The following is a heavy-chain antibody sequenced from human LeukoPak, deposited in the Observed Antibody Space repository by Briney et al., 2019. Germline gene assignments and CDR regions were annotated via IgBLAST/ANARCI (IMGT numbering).Heavy chain of an antibody. V-gene: IGHV4-39*01. CDR2: IYYSRST. J-gene: IGHJ4*02. CDR3: AKSGGYGLIDY. D-gene: IGHD1-26*01. Sequence: SETLSLTCTVSGGSISSSSYYWGWIRQPPGKGLEWIGSIYYSRSTYYNPSLKSRVTISVDTSKNQFSLRLNSVTAADTAMYYCAKSGGYGLIDYWGQGTLVTVSS. CDR1: GGSISSSSYY.